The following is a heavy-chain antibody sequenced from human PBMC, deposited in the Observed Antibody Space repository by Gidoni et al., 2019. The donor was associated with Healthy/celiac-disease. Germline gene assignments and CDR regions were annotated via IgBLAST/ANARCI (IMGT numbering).Heavy chain of an antibody. Sequence: EVQLVESGGGLVQPGRCLRLSCAARGFTFDDYAIHWVRQAQGKGMGWVSGISWNSGSIGYADSLKGRFTISRDNAKNSLYLQMNSLRAEDTALYYCAKDRNLGDSSSVYYFDYWGQGTLVTVSS. CDR2: ISWNSGSI. CDR1: GFTFDDYA. V-gene: IGHV3-9*01. D-gene: IGHD6-6*01. J-gene: IGHJ4*02. CDR3: AKDRNLGDSSSVYYFDY.